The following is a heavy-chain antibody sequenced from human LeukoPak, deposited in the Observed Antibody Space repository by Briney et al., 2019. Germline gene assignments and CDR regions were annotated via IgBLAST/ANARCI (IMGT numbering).Heavy chain of an antibody. CDR3: ARHYYDSSGYYSCDY. CDR2: IISSGSYM. V-gene: IGHV3-21*06. Sequence: GGSLTLSCAASGFTFSSYSMNWVRQAPGKGLEWVSSIISSGSYMYYADSVKGRFTISRDNAKNSLYLQMNSLRAEDTAVYYCARHYYDSSGYYSCDYWGQGTLVIVSS. CDR1: GFTFSSYS. J-gene: IGHJ4*02. D-gene: IGHD3-22*01.